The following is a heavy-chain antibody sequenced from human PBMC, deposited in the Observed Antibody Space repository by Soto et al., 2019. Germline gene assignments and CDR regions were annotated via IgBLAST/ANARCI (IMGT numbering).Heavy chain of an antibody. CDR2: MYHSGSP. CDR3: ATLPPRIQLAVLPIPP. D-gene: IGHD6-13*01. V-gene: IGHV4-4*02. Sequence: QVQLRESGPGLVKPSGTLSLNCAVSGGSISSTNWWTWVRQSPGKGLEWIGEMYHSGSPTYNPSHSGRVTLSVDKSDNQFSLRLRHVTAADTAVYYCATLPPRIQLAVLPIPPWGRGTLVTVSA. CDR1: GGSISSTNW. J-gene: IGHJ5*02.